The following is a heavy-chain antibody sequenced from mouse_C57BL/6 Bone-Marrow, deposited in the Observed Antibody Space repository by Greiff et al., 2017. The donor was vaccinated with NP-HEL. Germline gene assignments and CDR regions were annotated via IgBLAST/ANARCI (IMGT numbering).Heavy chain of an antibody. D-gene: IGHD2-1*01. CDR2: IYPGGGYT. Sequence: VQLVESGAELVRPGTSVKMSCKASGYTFTNYWIGWAKQRPGHGLEWIGDIYPGGGYTNYNEKFKGKATLTADKSSSTAYMQFSSLTSEDSAIYYCARADYGNLNYAMDYWGQGTSVTVSS. CDR3: ARADYGNLNYAMDY. CDR1: GYTFTNYW. J-gene: IGHJ4*01. V-gene: IGHV1-63*01.